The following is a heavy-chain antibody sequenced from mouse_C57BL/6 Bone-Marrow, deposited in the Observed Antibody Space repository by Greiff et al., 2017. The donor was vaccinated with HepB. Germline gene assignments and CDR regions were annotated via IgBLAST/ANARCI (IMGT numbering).Heavy chain of an antibody. V-gene: IGHV14-4*01. CDR2: IDPENGDT. CDR1: GFNIKDDY. CDR3: NTLYYYGSPGV. J-gene: IGHJ1*03. D-gene: IGHD1-1*01. Sequence: VQLQQSGAELVRPGASVKLSCTASGFNIKDDYMHWVKQRPEQGLEWIGWIDPENGDTEYASKFQGKATITADTSSNTAYLQLSSLTSEDTAVYYCNTLYYYGSPGVWGTGTTVTVSS.